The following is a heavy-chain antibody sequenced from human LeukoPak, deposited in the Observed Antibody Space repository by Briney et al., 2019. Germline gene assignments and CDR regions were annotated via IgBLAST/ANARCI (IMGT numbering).Heavy chain of an antibody. J-gene: IGHJ6*02. CDR1: GFTVSSNY. Sequence: GGSLRLSCAASGFTVSSNYMSWVRQAPGKGLEWVSVIYSGGSTYYADSVKGRFTISRDTSKNTLSLQMNSLRAEDTAVYYCARIPYDILTGYFYGMDVWGQGTTVTVSS. D-gene: IGHD3-9*01. CDR3: ARIPYDILTGYFYGMDV. CDR2: IYSGGST. V-gene: IGHV3-66*01.